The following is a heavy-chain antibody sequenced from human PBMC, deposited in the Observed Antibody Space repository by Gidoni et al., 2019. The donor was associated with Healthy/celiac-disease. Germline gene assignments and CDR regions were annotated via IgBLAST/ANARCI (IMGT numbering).Heavy chain of an antibody. CDR2: SSGSRSTI. CDR1: GFTFSDYY. CDR3: ARDLDYDSSGFSY. J-gene: IGHJ4*02. Sequence: QVTLVVSGGGLVQPGGSLRLSCAASGFTFSDYYMSWIPQAPGKGLEWVSYSSGSRSTIYYADSVKGRFTISRDNAKNSLYLQMNSLRAEDTAVYYCARDLDYDSSGFSYWGQGTLVTVSS. V-gene: IGHV3-11*01. D-gene: IGHD3-22*01.